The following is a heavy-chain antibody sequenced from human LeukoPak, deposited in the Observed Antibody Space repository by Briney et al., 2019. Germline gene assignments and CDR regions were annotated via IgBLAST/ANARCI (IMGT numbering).Heavy chain of an antibody. D-gene: IGHD1-1*01. CDR3: GRVTTGTVDH. V-gene: IGHV4-59*01. CDR1: GGSFSGYY. J-gene: IGHJ4*02. Sequence: SETLSLTCAVYGGSFSGYYWSWIRQPPGKGLEWIGYIYYSGSTNYNPSLKSRVTISVDMSKSQFSLKLNSVTAADTAVYYCGRVTTGTVDHWGQGTLVTVSS. CDR2: IYYSGST.